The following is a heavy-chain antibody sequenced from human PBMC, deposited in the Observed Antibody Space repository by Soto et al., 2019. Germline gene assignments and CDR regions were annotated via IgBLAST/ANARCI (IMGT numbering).Heavy chain of an antibody. D-gene: IGHD1-26*01. J-gene: IGHJ6*02. CDR3: TTNKWHSGTLDV. Sequence: PGGSLRLSCAASGFTFSNVWMNWVRQAPGKGLEWVGRIKSKSDGGTRDYAAPVKGRFTLSRDDSRNTLYLQMNSLKNEDTGVYYCTTNKWHSGTLDVWGQGTTVTVSS. CDR1: GFTFSNVW. CDR2: IKSKSDGGTR. V-gene: IGHV3-15*07.